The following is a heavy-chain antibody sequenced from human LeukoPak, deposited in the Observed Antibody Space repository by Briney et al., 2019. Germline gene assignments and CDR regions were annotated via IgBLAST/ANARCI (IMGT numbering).Heavy chain of an antibody. CDR1: GFTFSSYA. CDR2: ISGTGGTT. Sequence: GGSLRLSCAASGFTFSSYAMSWVRQAPGKGLEWVSSISGTGGTTYYADSVKGRFTISRDNSKNTLYLQMNSLRAEDTAVYYCAKDPTYYYDSSGYSPPYYFDYWGQGTLVTVSS. V-gene: IGHV3-23*01. CDR3: AKDPTYYYDSSGYSPPYYFDY. J-gene: IGHJ4*02. D-gene: IGHD3-22*01.